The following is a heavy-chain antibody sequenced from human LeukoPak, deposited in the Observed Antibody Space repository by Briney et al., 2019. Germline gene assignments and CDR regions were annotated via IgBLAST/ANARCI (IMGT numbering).Heavy chain of an antibody. CDR1: GFTFSSYA. D-gene: IGHD5-18*01. CDR3: ANSGYSYGFDY. V-gene: IGHV3-30-3*01. Sequence: GRSLRLSCAASGFTFSSYAMHWVRQAPGKGLGWVAVISYDGSNKYYADSVKGRFTISRDNSKNTLYLQMNSLRAEDTAVYYCANSGYSYGFDYWGQGTLVTVSS. CDR2: ISYDGSNK. J-gene: IGHJ4*02.